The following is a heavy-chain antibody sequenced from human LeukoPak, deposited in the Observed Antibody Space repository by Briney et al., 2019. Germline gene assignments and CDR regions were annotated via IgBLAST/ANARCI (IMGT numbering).Heavy chain of an antibody. CDR3: AKEANHCSSRHYDY. D-gene: IGHD1-14*01. V-gene: IGHV3-30*18. CDR2: ISYAGTYK. Sequence: GRSLRLAWSASGFTLSTYGMEWVRQAAGKVLEWVAIISYAGTYKYYGDSVKGRFTISRDDSKNTLYLQMNSLRVEDTAVYYCAKEANHCSSRHYDYWGQGILVTVSS. CDR1: GFTLSTYG. J-gene: IGHJ4*02.